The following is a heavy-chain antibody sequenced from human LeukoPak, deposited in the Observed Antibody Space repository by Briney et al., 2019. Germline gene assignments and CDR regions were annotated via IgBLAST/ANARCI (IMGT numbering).Heavy chain of an antibody. J-gene: IGHJ6*02. D-gene: IGHD3-10*01. Sequence: PSQTLSLTCTVSGGSISSGDYYWSWIRQPPGKGLEWIGYIYYSGGTYYNPSLKSRVTISVDTSKNQFSLKLSSVTAADTAVYYCARDHGSGSYGMDVWGQGTTVTVSS. CDR3: ARDHGSGSYGMDV. CDR2: IYYSGGT. V-gene: IGHV4-30-4*01. CDR1: GGSISSGDYY.